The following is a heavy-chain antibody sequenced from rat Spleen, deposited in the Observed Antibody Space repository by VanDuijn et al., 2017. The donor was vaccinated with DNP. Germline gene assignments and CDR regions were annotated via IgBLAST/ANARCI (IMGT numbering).Heavy chain of an antibody. V-gene: IGHV5-25*01. J-gene: IGHJ4*01. D-gene: IGHD1-9*01. Sequence: EVQLVETGGGLVQPGRSMKLSCAASGFTFSNFPMAWVRQAPTKGLEWVASISTSDVNTYYRNSVKGRFTISRDSAKSTLYLQMDSLRSEDTATYYCATSTGISLYAMDAWGQGTSVTVSS. CDR2: ISTSDVNT. CDR3: ATSTGISLYAMDA. CDR1: GFTFSNFP.